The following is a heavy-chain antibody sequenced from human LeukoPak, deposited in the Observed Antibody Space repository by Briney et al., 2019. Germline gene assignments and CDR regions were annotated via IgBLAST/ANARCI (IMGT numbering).Heavy chain of an antibody. D-gene: IGHD3/OR15-3a*01. Sequence: GGSLRLSCAASGFTFSSYSMNWVRQAPGKGLEWVAGISGGAENTYYGDSAKGRFTISRDNSKNTVDLEMNSLRAEDTAVYFCATYDVMNGCLDYWGQGAQVTVSS. CDR2: ISGGAENT. V-gene: IGHV3-23*01. J-gene: IGHJ4*02. CDR3: ATYDVMNGCLDY. CDR1: GFTFSSYS.